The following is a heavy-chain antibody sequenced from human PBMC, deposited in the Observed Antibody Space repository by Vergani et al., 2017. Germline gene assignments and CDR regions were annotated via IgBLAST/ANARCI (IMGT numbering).Heavy chain of an antibody. CDR1: GYTFSTYG. CDR2: ISAYNGNT. J-gene: IGHJ6*02. CDR3: ARGLLAWGSGTYRYYGMDV. Sequence: QVQLVQSGAEVKKPGASVKVSCKASGYTFSTYGISWVRQAPGQGLEWMGWISAYNGNTNYPEKFQGRLTMTTDTSTRTAYMELRSLRSDDTAVYYCARGLLAWGSGTYRYYGMDVWGQGTTVTVSS. V-gene: IGHV1-18*01. D-gene: IGHD3-10*01.